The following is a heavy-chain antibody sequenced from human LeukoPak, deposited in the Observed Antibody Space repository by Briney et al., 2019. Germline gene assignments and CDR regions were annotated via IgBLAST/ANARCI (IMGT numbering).Heavy chain of an antibody. J-gene: IGHJ4*02. D-gene: IGHD6-19*01. CDR2: INNSGDST. V-gene: IGHV3-23*01. Sequence: GGSLRLSCAASGFIFSTHAMTWVRQAPGKGLEWVSIINNSGDSTYYADSVKGRFTISRDNSKNTLYLQMNSLRAEDTAVYYCARNWLVPLDYWGQGTLVTVSS. CDR1: GFIFSTHA. CDR3: ARNWLVPLDY.